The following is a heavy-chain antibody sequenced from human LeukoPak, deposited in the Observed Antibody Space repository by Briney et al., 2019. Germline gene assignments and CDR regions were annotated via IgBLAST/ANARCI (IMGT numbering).Heavy chain of an antibody. Sequence: PGGSLRLSCAASGFTFSSYSMNWVRQAPGKGLEWVSYISSSSSTIYYADSVKGRFTISRDNAKNSLYLQMNSLRAEDTAVYYCARVPRSIAVAGYYFDYWGQGTLVTVSS. CDR1: GFTFSSYS. CDR3: ARVPRSIAVAGYYFDY. J-gene: IGHJ4*02. CDR2: ISSSSSTI. V-gene: IGHV3-48*04. D-gene: IGHD6-19*01.